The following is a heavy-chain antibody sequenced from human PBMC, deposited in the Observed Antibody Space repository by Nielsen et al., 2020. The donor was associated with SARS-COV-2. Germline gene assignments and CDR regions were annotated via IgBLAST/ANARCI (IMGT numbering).Heavy chain of an antibody. CDR2: ISGSTGKT. J-gene: IGHJ3*02. CDR1: GFTFSDYY. Sequence: GGSLRLSCAASGFTFSDYYMSWIRQAPGKGLEWVSYISGSTGKTNYADSVKGRFSISRDNAKNSLYLQMNSLRDEDTAVYYCARAPDIVLLPNAIPIWGQGTMVPVSS. CDR3: ARAPDIVLLPNAIPI. D-gene: IGHD2-8*01. V-gene: IGHV3-11*05.